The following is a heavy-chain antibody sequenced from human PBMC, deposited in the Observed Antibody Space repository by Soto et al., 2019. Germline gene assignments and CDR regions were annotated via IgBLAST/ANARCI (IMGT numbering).Heavy chain of an antibody. D-gene: IGHD1-1*01. CDR3: EREINGYPTCLDT. J-gene: IGHJ5*02. V-gene: IGHV4-31*03. CDR2: IYFNGST. CDR1: GGSISSVPYY. Sequence: TSETLSLTCTVSGGSISSVPYYWSWIRQHPGKGLEWIGNIYFNGSTHYSPSLKSRIIISVDTSKNQFSLKLSSVTAADSAVYYCEREINGYPTCLDTRGQGTLATVSS.